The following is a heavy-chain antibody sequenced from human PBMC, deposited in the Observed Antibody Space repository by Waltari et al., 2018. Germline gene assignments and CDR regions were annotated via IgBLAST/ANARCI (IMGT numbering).Heavy chain of an antibody. CDR1: GFIVSSNY. CDR2: IDAGGGS. CDR3: ATLGAYLGAFDV. J-gene: IGHJ3*01. Sequence: EVQLVETGGGLIQPGGSLRLSCAVSGFIVSSNYMSWVRQAPGKGLGWVSVIDAGGGSYSADSVRGRFTISRDNSKTTLYLEMNTLRADDTAVYYCATLGAYLGAFDVWGQGTMVTVSS. D-gene: IGHD3-16*01. V-gene: IGHV3-53*02.